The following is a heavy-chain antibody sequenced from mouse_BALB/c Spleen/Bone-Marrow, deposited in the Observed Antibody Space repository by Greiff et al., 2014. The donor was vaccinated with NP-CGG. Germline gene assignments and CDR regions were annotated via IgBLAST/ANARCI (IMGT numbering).Heavy chain of an antibody. CDR1: GYAFSVYW. Sequence: QVQLKESGAEQVRPGSSVKISCKASGYAFSVYWMNWVKQRPGQGLEWIGQIYPGDGDTSYNGKFKGRATLTADKSSNTAYMQLSSLTSEDSAVYFCARGGISVDYWGQGTTLTVSS. CDR2: IYPGDGDT. J-gene: IGHJ2*01. V-gene: IGHV1-80*01. CDR3: ARGGISVDY.